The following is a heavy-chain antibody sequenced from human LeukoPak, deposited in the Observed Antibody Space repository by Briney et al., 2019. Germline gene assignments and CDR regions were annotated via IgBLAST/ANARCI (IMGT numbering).Heavy chain of an antibody. CDR2: INHSGST. V-gene: IGHV4-34*01. CDR1: GGSFSGYY. D-gene: IGHD1-1*01. CDR3: ARRPTGDY. J-gene: IGHJ4*02. Sequence: PSETLSLTCAVYGGSFSGYYWSWIRQPPGKGLEWIGEINHSGSTNYNPSLKSRVTISVDTSKNQFSLKLSSVTAADTAVYYCARRPTGDYWGQGTLVTVSS.